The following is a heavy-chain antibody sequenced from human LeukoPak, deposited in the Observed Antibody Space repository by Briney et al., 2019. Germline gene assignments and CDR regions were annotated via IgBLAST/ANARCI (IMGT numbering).Heavy chain of an antibody. CDR1: GFTFSGYE. V-gene: IGHV3-48*03. CDR2: ISHSHGTT. D-gene: IGHD6-19*01. J-gene: IGHJ4*02. CDR3: ARDFSGWSLGY. Sequence: GGSLRLSCVVSGFTFSGYEMSWVRQAPGKGLEWFSYISHSHGTTFYADSVQGRFTISRDNAKNSLYLQMNSLGVDDTAIYYCARDFSGWSLGYWGQGTLVTVSS.